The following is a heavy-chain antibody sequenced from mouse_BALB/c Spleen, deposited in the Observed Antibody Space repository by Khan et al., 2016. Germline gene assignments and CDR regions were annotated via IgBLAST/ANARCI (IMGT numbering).Heavy chain of an antibody. CDR2: IFPGSGST. D-gene: IGHD2-3*01. J-gene: IGHJ2*01. CDR1: GYTITDYV. CDR3: GRGLYDGYF. Sequence: QVQLQQSGPELVKPGASVKMSCKASGYTITDYVITWVKQRTGQGLEWIGEIFPGSGSTYYHEKFKGKATLTADKSSNTVYMQVSSLTSEDSAVYFCGRGLYDGYFWGQGTTLTVSS. V-gene: IGHV1-77*01.